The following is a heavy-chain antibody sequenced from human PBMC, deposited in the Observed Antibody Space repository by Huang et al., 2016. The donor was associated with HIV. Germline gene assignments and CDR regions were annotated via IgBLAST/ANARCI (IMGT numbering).Heavy chain of an antibody. V-gene: IGHV1-2*02. D-gene: IGHD2-15*01. CDR2: INPLSGVT. CDR1: GYTFTAYF. Sequence: QVQLVQSGAEVKKPGASVKVSCRTSGYTFTAYFVHWVRQAPGQGLQWMGTINPLSGVTNYAQKCQGRVTMNRDTSIRTVYMELNRLRSDDTALYYCARTPYSGSHPDYWGQGTLVTVSS. CDR3: ARTPYSGSHPDY. J-gene: IGHJ4*02.